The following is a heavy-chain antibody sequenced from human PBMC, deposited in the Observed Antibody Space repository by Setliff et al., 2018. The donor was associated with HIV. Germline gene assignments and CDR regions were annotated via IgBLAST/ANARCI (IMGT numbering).Heavy chain of an antibody. Sequence: PSETLSLTCTVSGDSINSYYWSWVRQPPGKGLEWIGYIYYTGSTNYNPSLKSRVTMSVDTSKNQFSLQLNAVTTADTAVYYCARQLSNSFDYWGQGTLVTVSS. D-gene: IGHD1-1*01. CDR3: ARQLSNSFDY. CDR1: GDSINSYY. J-gene: IGHJ4*02. CDR2: IYYTGST. V-gene: IGHV4-59*01.